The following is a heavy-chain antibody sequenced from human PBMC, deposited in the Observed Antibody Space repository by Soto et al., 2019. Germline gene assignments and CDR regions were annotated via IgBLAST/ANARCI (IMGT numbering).Heavy chain of an antibody. CDR1: GGTFSSYT. J-gene: IGHJ5*02. Sequence: SVKVSFKASGGTFSSYTISWVRQAPGQGLEWMGRIIPILGIANYAQKFQGRVTITADKSTSTAYMELSSLRSEDTAVYYCARSLSIAARPSWFDPWGQGTLVTVSS. CDR3: ARSLSIAARPSWFDP. CDR2: IIPILGIA. D-gene: IGHD6-6*01. V-gene: IGHV1-69*02.